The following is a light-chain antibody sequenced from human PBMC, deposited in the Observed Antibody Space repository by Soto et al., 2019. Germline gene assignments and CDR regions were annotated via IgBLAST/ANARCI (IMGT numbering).Light chain of an antibody. Sequence: QSALTQPRSVSGSPGQSVTISCTGTSSDVGGYNYVSWYQQHPGKAPKLMIYDVSKRPSGVPDRFSGSKSGNTASRTISGLQAEDEAGYYCCSYAGSYTWVFGGGTQLTVL. V-gene: IGLV2-11*01. CDR1: SSDVGGYNY. J-gene: IGLJ3*02. CDR3: CSYAGSYTWV. CDR2: DVS.